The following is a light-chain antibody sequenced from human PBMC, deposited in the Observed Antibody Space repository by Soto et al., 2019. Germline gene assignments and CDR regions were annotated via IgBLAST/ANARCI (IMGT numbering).Light chain of an antibody. CDR3: QQYSSHSNT. CDR2: DAS. Sequence: DIQMTQSPATLSASVGDSVTITCRASQSVSEWLAWYQQKPGKAPKLLIYDASSLESGDPSRFSGSGSGTEFTLTITSLQPDYFATYYCQQYSSHSNTFGRGTKLECK. CDR1: QSVSEW. J-gene: IGKJ2*01. V-gene: IGKV1-5*01.